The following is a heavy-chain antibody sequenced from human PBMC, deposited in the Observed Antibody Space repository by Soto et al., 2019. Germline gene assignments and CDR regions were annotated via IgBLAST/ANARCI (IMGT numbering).Heavy chain of an antibody. V-gene: IGHV4-30-2*01. D-gene: IGHD6-19*01. CDR2: IYHSGST. J-gene: IGHJ4*02. CDR1: GGSISSGGYS. CDR3: ARAGGLGAVAADY. Sequence: QLQLQESGSGLVKPSQTLSLTCAVSGGSISSGGYSWSWIRQPPGKGLEWIGYIYHSGSTYYNTSLKSLVTISVDRSKTQFSLKLSSVTAADTAVYYCARAGGLGAVAADYWGQGTLVTVSS.